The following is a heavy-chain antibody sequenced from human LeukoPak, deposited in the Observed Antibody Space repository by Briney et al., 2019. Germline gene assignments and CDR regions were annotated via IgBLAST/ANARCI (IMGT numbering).Heavy chain of an antibody. D-gene: IGHD3-22*01. CDR1: GFTFSSYS. J-gene: IGHJ4*02. CDR3: ARGTWDYYDSSGYTH. V-gene: IGHV3-21*01. CDR2: ISSSSSYI. Sequence: GGSLRLSCAASGFTFSSYSMNWVRQAPGKGLEWVSSISSSSSYIYYADSVKGRFTISGDNAKNSLYLQMNSLRAEDTAVYYCARGTWDYYDSSGYTHWGQGTLVTVSS.